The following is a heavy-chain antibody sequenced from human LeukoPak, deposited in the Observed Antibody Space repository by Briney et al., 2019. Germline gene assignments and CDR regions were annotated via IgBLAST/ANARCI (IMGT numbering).Heavy chain of an antibody. CDR1: GFTFSSYW. Sequence: GGSLRLSCAASGFTFSSYWMHWVRQAPGKGLVWVSRISPDASSTTYADSVKGRFTISRDNAKKTLYLQMNSLRAEDTAVYYWVYSVNYGFVYWGQGTLVTVSS. CDR3: VYSVNYGFVY. D-gene: IGHD1-26*01. J-gene: IGHJ4*02. V-gene: IGHV3-74*01. CDR2: ISPDASST.